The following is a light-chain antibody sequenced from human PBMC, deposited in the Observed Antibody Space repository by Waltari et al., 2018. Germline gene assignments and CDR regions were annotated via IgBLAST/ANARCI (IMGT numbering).Light chain of an antibody. CDR1: QSIGSW. V-gene: IGKV1-5*03. Sequence: DIHMTQSPSTLSASVGDRVTITCRASQSIGSWLAWYQQKPGKAPKLLIYEATSLESGVPSRFSASGSGIEFTLTISSLQPDDFATYYCQRYNSYPITFGPGTKVDI. CDR2: EAT. CDR3: QRYNSYPIT. J-gene: IGKJ3*01.